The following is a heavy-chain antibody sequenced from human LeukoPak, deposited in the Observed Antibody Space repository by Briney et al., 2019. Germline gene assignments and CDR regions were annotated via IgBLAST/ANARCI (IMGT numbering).Heavy chain of an antibody. CDR1: GGTFSSYA. Sequence: SVKVSCKASGGTFSSYAISWVRQAPGQGLEWMGGIIPIFGTANYAQKFQGGVTITADESTSTAYMELSSLRSEDTAVYYCARDTPVSGYSYGTGYYYYYGMDVWGQGTTVTVSS. CDR2: IIPIFGTA. V-gene: IGHV1-69*13. J-gene: IGHJ6*02. D-gene: IGHD5-18*01. CDR3: ARDTPVSGYSYGTGYYYYYGMDV.